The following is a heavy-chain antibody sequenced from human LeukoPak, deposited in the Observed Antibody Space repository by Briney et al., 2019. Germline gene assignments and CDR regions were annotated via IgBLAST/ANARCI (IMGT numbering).Heavy chain of an antibody. D-gene: IGHD2-8*01. CDR1: GGSISSYY. Sequence: PSETLPLTCTVSGGSISSYYWSWIRQPPGKGLEWIGYIYYSGSTNYNPSLKSRVTISVDTSKNQFSLKLSSVTAADTAVYYCARLYRNWFDPWGQGTLVTVSS. V-gene: IGHV4-59*01. CDR2: IYYSGST. J-gene: IGHJ5*02. CDR3: ARLYRNWFDP.